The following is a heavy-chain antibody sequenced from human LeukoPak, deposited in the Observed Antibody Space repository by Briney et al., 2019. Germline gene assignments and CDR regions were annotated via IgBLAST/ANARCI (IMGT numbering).Heavy chain of an antibody. CDR3: ARGGPTYNILTGYSSLDA. Sequence: GGSLRLSCAASGFNVNNYYMSWVRQSPGKWLEWLSVMQTGGSTYYADSVKGRFTISRDNSKNTLYLQVTGLRVDDTAMYYCARGGPTYNILTGYSSLDAWGQGTLVTVSS. J-gene: IGHJ5*02. D-gene: IGHD3-9*01. V-gene: IGHV3-66*01. CDR2: MQTGGST. CDR1: GFNVNNYY.